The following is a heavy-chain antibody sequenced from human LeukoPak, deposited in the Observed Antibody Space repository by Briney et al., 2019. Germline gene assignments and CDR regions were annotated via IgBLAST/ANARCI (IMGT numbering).Heavy chain of an antibody. CDR1: GGSFSGYY. D-gene: IGHD6-13*01. CDR3: ARGGRQQQLVLSFVDY. V-gene: IGHV4-34*01. CDR2: INHSGST. J-gene: IGHJ4*02. Sequence: SETLSLTCAVYGGSFSGYYWSWIRQPPGKGLEWIGEINHSGSTNYNPSLKSRVTISVDTSKNQFPLKLSSVTAADTAVYYCARGGRQQQLVLSFVDYWGQGTLVTVSS.